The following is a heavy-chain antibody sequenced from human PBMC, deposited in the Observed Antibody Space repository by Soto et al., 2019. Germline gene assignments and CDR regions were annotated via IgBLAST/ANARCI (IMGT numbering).Heavy chain of an antibody. CDR1: GGSISSSTYY. CDR2: FFISGST. CDR3: ARGRITMVRGVHLRYGMDV. Sequence: SETLSLTCTVSGGSISSSTYYWGWMRQPPGKGLEWIAEFFISGSTNYNPSLKSRVTISVDTSKNQFSLKLSSVTAADTAVYYCARGRITMVRGVHLRYGMDVWGQGTTVTVSS. J-gene: IGHJ6*02. D-gene: IGHD3-10*01. V-gene: IGHV4-39*01.